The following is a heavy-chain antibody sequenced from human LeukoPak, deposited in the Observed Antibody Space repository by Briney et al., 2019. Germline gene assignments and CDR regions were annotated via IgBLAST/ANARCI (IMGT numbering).Heavy chain of an antibody. Sequence: GGSLRLSCAASGFSFSTHWMSWVRQAPGKGLEWVANIKQDGSEKYYVDSVKGRFTISRDNAENSLYLQMNSLRAEDTAVYYCARGGWYHFNYWGQGTLVTVSS. CDR2: IKQDGSEK. V-gene: IGHV3-7*05. J-gene: IGHJ4*02. CDR3: ARGGWYHFNY. CDR1: GFSFSTHW. D-gene: IGHD6-19*01.